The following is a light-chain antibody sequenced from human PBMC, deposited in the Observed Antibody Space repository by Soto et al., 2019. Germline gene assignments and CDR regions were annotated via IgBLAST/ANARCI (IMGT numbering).Light chain of an antibody. Sequence: DIQMTQSPSSVSASVGDRVTMTCRASQGLSSWLAWYQQKPGKAPNLLIFATSTLQSGVPSRFSGSGSGTEFTPTISSLQPEDVAPHYCQHTGLFGRGTKVDLK. J-gene: IGKJ3*01. CDR1: QGLSSW. CDR3: QHTGL. CDR2: ATS. V-gene: IGKV1-12*01.